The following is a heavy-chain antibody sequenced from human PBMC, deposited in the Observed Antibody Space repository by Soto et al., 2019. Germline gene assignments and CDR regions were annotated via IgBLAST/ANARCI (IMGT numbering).Heavy chain of an antibody. J-gene: IGHJ4*02. V-gene: IGHV1-2*04. CDR3: ARGEGGPRWGSIDY. Sequence: QVQLVQSGAEVKKPGASVKVSCKASGYTFTGYYMHWVRQAPGQGLEWMGWINPNSGGTNYAQKLQGWVTMXXXTXXSTAYRELSRLRSDDTAVYYCARGEGGPRWGSIDYWGQGTLVTVSS. D-gene: IGHD2-21*01. CDR2: INPNSGGT. CDR1: GYTFTGYY.